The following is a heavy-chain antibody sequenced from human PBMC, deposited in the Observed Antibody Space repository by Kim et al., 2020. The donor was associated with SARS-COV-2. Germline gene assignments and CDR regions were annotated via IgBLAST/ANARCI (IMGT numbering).Heavy chain of an antibody. J-gene: IGHJ3*02. V-gene: IGHV1-3*01. Sequence: KYSQKFQGRVTITRDTSASTAYMELSSLRSEDTAVYYCARSSGYSDAFDIWGQGTMVTVSS. CDR3: ARSSGYSDAFDI. D-gene: IGHD3-22*01.